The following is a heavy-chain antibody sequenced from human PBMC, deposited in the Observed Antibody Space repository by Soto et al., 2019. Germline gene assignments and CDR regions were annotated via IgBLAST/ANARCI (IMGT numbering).Heavy chain of an antibody. J-gene: IGHJ5*02. V-gene: IGHV1-8*01. CDR3: ARTHPYYDFWSGYYWFDP. Sequence: GASVKVSCKASGYTFTSYDINWVRQATGQGLEWMGWMNPNSGNTGYAQKFQGRVTMTRNTSISTAYMELSSLRSEDTAVYYCARTHPYYDFWSGYYWFDPWGQGTLVTVSS. CDR2: MNPNSGNT. CDR1: GYTFTSYD. D-gene: IGHD3-3*01.